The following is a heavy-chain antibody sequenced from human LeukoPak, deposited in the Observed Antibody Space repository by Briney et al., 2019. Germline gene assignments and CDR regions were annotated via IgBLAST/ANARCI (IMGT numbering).Heavy chain of an antibody. CDR3: AKGILRRGVWFDP. V-gene: IGHV3-23*01. CDR2: ISGSGGST. J-gene: IGHJ5*02. Sequence: GGSLRLSCIPSGFTFSSYAMSWVRQAPGKGLEWVSAISGSGGSTYYADSVKGRFTISRDNSKNTLYLQMNSLRAEDTAVYYCAKGILRRGVWFDPWGQGTLVTVSS. CDR1: GFTFSSYA.